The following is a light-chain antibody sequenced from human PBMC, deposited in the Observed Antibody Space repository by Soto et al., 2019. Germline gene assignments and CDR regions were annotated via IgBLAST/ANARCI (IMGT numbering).Light chain of an antibody. Sequence: IVITQSPATLSVSPGERATLSCRASQSLSINLAWYQQKPGQAPRLLIYSASTRATGIPSRFSGSGSGTEFTLTIASLQSEDFAFYYCQQYNHWPRMLSFGGGTKVDIK. CDR1: QSLSIN. CDR2: SAS. V-gene: IGKV3-15*01. CDR3: QQYNHWPRMLS. J-gene: IGKJ4*01.